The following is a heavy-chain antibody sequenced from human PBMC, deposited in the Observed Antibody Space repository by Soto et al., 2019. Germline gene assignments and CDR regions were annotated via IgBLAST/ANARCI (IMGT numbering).Heavy chain of an antibody. D-gene: IGHD3-22*01. CDR2: ISRSGRGSA. Sequence: LRLSCAASGFTFNSYVMTWVRQAPGEGLEWVSSISRSGRGSAYYADSVKGRFTISRDNSENTLFLQMNNLRDEDTALYYCARGRYLDSSDYWVANLPFDHWGLGTLVTV. CDR1: GFTFNSYV. V-gene: IGHV3-23*01. CDR3: ARGRYLDSSDYWVANLPFDH. J-gene: IGHJ4*02.